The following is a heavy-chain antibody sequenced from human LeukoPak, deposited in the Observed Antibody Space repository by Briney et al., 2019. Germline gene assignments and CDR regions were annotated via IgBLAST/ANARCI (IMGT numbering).Heavy chain of an antibody. Sequence: ASVKVSCKVSGYTFTDYYMHWVQQAPGKGLEWMGLVDPEDGETIYAEKFQGRVTITADTSTDAAYMELSSLRSEYTAVYYCATGRNIVVVPAAMDYWGQGTLVTASS. V-gene: IGHV1-69-2*01. J-gene: IGHJ4*02. CDR3: ATGRNIVVVPAAMDY. D-gene: IGHD2-2*01. CDR2: VDPEDGET. CDR1: GYTFTDYY.